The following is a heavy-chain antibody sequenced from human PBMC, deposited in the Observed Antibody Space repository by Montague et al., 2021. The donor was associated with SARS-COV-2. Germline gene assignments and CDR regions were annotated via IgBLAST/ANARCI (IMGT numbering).Heavy chain of an antibody. D-gene: IGHD3-22*01. Sequence: YSGSTNYNPSLKSRVTISVDTSKNQFSLKLSSVTAADTAVYYCARGGYYEYAFDIWGQGKMVTVSA. CDR3: ARGGYYEYAFDI. CDR2: YSGST. V-gene: IGHV4-59*01. J-gene: IGHJ3*02.